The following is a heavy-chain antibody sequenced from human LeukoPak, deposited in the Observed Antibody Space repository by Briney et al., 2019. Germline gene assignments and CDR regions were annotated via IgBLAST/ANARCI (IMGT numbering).Heavy chain of an antibody. J-gene: IGHJ4*02. CDR1: GYTFTDYY. D-gene: IGHD3-10*01. V-gene: IGHV1-18*04. CDR2: ISAYNGNT. CDR3: ARAADYYGSGSYYSRDILNYFDY. Sequence: ASVKVSCKASGYTFTDYYMHWVRQAPGQGLEWMGWISAYNGNTNYAQKLQGRVTMTTDTSTSTAYMELRSLRSDDTAVYYCARAADYYGSGSYYSRDILNYFDYWGQGTLVTVSS.